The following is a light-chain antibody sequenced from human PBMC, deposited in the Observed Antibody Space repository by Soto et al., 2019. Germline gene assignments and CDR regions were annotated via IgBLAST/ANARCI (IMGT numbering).Light chain of an antibody. CDR3: QQAYSFPHT. CDR1: QGITGW. J-gene: IGKJ2*01. V-gene: IGKV1-12*01. Sequence: DIQMTQSPSSVSASVGDTVTITCLAIQGITGWLSWYQQKPGDAPKRLSSVASCVHTGGPSRFSGSGSGTEFSLTISSLQPEDFATYYCQQAYSFPHTFGQGTNLEIK. CDR2: VAS.